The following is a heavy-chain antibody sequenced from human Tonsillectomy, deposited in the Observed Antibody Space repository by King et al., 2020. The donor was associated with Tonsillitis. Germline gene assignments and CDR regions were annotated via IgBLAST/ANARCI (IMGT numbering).Heavy chain of an antibody. D-gene: IGHD3-9*01. V-gene: IGHV4-59*01. Sequence: QLQESGPGLVKPSETLSLTCTVSGGSISSYYWSWIRQPPGKGLEWIGYIYYSGSTNYNPSLKRRVTISVDTSKNQFSLKLSSVTAADTAVYYCARYDYDILTGYYFDYWGQGTLVTVSS. J-gene: IGHJ4*02. CDR1: GGSISSYY. CDR2: IYYSGST. CDR3: ARYDYDILTGYYFDY.